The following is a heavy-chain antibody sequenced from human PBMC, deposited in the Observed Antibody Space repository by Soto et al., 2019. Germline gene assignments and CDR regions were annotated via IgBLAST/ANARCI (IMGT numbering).Heavy chain of an antibody. J-gene: IGHJ6*01. CDR1: GYTFTVDY. V-gene: IGHV1-2*04. CDR3: ARGGLRATAGTLYVMDV. CDR2: INPNSGGT. D-gene: IGHD6-13*01. Sequence: WSSVKRSCKAVGYTFTVDYVRCVIKAPGKGLEWMGWINPNSGGTNYAQKFQGWVTMTRDTSISTAYMELSRLRSDDTAVYYCARGGLRATAGTLYVMDVWRQGTTVPGSS.